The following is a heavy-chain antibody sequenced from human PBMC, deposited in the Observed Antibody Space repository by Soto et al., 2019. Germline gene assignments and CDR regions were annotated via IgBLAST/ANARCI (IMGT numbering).Heavy chain of an antibody. CDR1: GGSFSGYY. CDR3: ARNGMDV. Sequence: ASETLSLTCAVYGGSFSGYYWSWIRQPPGKGLEWIGEINHSGSTNYNPSLKSRVTISVDTSKNQFSLKLSSVTAAGTAVYYCARNGMDVWGQGTTVTVSS. J-gene: IGHJ6*02. CDR2: INHSGST. V-gene: IGHV4-34*01.